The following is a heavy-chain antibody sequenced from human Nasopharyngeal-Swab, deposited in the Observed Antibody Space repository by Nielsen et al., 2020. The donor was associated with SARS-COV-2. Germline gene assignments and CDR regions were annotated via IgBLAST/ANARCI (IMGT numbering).Heavy chain of an antibody. D-gene: IGHD5-18*01. CDR2: IIPMFGTA. Sequence: SVKVSCKASGGTFSSYAISWVRQAPGQGLEWMGGIIPMFGTANYARNFQGRVTITADKSTSTAYMDLSRLKSEDTAVYYCARGDTDYYYYGLDVWGQGTTVTVSS. J-gene: IGHJ6*02. CDR1: GGTFSSYA. V-gene: IGHV1-69*06. CDR3: ARGDTDYYYYGLDV.